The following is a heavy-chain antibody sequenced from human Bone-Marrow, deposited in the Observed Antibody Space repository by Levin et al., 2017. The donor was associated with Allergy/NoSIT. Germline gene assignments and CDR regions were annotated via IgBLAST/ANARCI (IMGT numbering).Heavy chain of an antibody. CDR2: ISIYNGNT. CDR3: ARGSGSGGNGMDV. V-gene: IGHV1-18*01. D-gene: IGHD1-26*01. CDR1: GYTFTNYD. Sequence: GESLKISCQASGYTFTNYDFSWVRQAPGQGLEWVGWISIYNGNTNYAQKFQGRLTLTTDTSTSTAYMELRSLRLDDTAVYFCARGSGSGGNGMDVWGQGTTVTVSS. J-gene: IGHJ6*02.